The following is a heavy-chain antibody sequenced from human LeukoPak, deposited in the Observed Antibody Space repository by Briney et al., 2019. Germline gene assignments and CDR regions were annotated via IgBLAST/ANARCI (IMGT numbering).Heavy chain of an antibody. J-gene: IGHJ4*02. Sequence: ASVKVSCKASGGTFSSYAFSWVRQAPGQGLEWMGGIIPIFGTANYAQKFQGRVTITADESTSSAYMELSSLRSEDTAVYYCARGPLRDSSGYPYFDYWGQGTLVTVSS. V-gene: IGHV1-69*13. CDR1: GGTFSSYA. D-gene: IGHD3-22*01. CDR2: IIPIFGTA. CDR3: ARGPLRDSSGYPYFDY.